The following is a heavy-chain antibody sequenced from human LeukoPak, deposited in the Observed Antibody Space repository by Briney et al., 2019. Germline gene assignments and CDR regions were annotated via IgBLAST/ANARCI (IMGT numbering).Heavy chain of an antibody. CDR2: IYYSGST. CDR1: GGPIRSSNYY. CDR3: AGDGPGLGFYYHSMDV. V-gene: IGHV4-39*06. Sequence: SETLSLTCTVSGGPIRSSNYYWGWIRHPPGKGLEWIGSIYYSGSTYYNPSLKSRVTISVDTSKNQLPLRLSSMTAADTAVYYCAGDGPGLGFYYHSMDVWGTGTPVTVSS. J-gene: IGHJ6*03.